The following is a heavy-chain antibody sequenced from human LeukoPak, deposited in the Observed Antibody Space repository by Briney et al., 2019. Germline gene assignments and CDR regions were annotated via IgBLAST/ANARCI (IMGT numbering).Heavy chain of an antibody. J-gene: IGHJ4*02. CDR3: ARGGQLWAHFDY. Sequence: GGSLRLSCVASGFTFSDYEMNWVRQAPGKGLEWVSYISSGGTTIYYADYADSVKGRFTISRDLAKNSLYLQMNSLRAEDTAVYYCARGGQLWAHFDYWGQGTLVTVSS. CDR1: GFTFSDYE. V-gene: IGHV3-48*03. CDR2: ISSGGTTI. D-gene: IGHD5-18*01.